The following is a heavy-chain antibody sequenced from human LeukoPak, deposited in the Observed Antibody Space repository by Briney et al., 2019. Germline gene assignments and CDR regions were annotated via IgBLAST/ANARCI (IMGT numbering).Heavy chain of an antibody. Sequence: PGGSLRLSCAASGFTFSSYWMSWVRQAPGKGLEWVANIKQDGSEKYYVDSVKGRFTISRDNAKNSLYLQMNSLRAEDTAVYYCARDLPGWHIVVFDYWGQGTLVTVSS. V-gene: IGHV3-7*01. CDR1: GFTFSSYW. D-gene: IGHD3-22*01. J-gene: IGHJ4*02. CDR2: IKQDGSEK. CDR3: ARDLPGWHIVVFDY.